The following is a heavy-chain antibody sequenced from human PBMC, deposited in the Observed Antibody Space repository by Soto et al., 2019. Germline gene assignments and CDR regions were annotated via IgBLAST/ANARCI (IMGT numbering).Heavy chain of an antibody. J-gene: IGHJ4*02. Sequence: QVQLVESGGGVVQPGRSLRLSCAASGFTFSSYGMHWVRQAPGKGLEWVAIMSYDGNNQYYADSVKGRFTISRDNFKNTLYLHMNSLRAEDTAVYYCAKALGELSPESFDYWGQGILVTVSS. CDR2: MSYDGNNQ. D-gene: IGHD3-16*02. CDR1: GFTFSSYG. V-gene: IGHV3-30*18. CDR3: AKALGELSPESFDY.